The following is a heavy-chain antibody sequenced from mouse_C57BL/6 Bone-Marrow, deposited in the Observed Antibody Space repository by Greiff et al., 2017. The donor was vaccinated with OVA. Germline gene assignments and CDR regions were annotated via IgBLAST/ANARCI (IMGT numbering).Heavy chain of an antibody. V-gene: IGHV14-4*01. CDR2: IDPENGDT. CDR1: GFNIKDDY. CDR3: TTDYDPYWYFDV. Sequence: VQLQQSGAELVRPGASVKLFCTASGFNIKDDYMHWVKQRPEQGLEWIGWIDPENGDTEYASKFQGKATITADTSSNTAYLQLSSLTSEDTAVYYCTTDYDPYWYFDVWGTGTTVTVSS. D-gene: IGHD2-4*01. J-gene: IGHJ1*03.